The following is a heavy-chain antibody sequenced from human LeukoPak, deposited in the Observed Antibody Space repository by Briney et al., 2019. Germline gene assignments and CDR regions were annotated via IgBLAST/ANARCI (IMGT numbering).Heavy chain of an antibody. J-gene: IGHJ4*02. CDR3: ARGLQEMATFKGFNY. CDR1: GGSFSGYY. V-gene: IGHV4-34*01. Sequence: SETLSLTCAVYGGSFSGYYWSWIRQPPGKGLEWIGSIYYSGSSYYNPSLKSRVTISVDTSQNQFSLKLNSVTAADTAVYYCARGLQEMATFKGFNYWGQGTRVSVSS. CDR2: IYYSGSS. D-gene: IGHD5-24*01.